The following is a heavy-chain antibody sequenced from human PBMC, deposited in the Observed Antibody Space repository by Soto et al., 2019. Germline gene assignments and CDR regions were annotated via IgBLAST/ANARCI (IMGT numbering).Heavy chain of an antibody. Sequence: QVQLVQSGAEVRKPGSSVKVSCKASGGTFNTYAISWVRQAPGQGLELMGSIVPIFKAPSYAQKFQGRVTITAHESTNTVYMELRSLTSDDTAVFYCARSKVGARDPSHLWGQGTLVTVSS. CDR3: ARSKVGARDPSHL. D-gene: IGHD1-26*01. CDR2: IVPIFKAP. CDR1: GGTFNTYA. V-gene: IGHV1-69*15. J-gene: IGHJ5*02.